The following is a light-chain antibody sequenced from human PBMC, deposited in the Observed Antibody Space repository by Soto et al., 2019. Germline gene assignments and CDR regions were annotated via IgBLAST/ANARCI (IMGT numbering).Light chain of an antibody. CDR3: LQRNTWPFT. CDR2: GAS. CDR1: QNIDMY. J-gene: IGKJ3*01. Sequence: DIHMTQSPSSLSASVGDTVTITCRASQNIDMYLNWYQQKPGKAPRVLISGASNLQSGVPSRFSGSGSGTDFTLTISSLQSEDFAVYYCLQRNTWPFTFGPGTKVDIK. V-gene: IGKV1-39*01.